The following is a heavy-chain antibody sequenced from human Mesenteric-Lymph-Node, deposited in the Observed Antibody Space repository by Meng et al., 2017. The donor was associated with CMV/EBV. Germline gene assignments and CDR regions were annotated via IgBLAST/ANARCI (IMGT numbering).Heavy chain of an antibody. CDR3: AHSSGIAAAGPFYFDY. CDR1: GFSLSTSGVG. Sequence: QITLKESGPTLVKPTQTLTLTCTFSGFSLSTSGVGVGWIRQPPGKALELLALIYWDDDKRYSPSLKSRLTITKDTSKNQVVLTMTNMDPVGTATYYCAHSSGIAAAGPFYFDYWGQGTLVTVSS. CDR2: IYWDDDK. J-gene: IGHJ4*02. V-gene: IGHV2-5*02. D-gene: IGHD6-13*01.